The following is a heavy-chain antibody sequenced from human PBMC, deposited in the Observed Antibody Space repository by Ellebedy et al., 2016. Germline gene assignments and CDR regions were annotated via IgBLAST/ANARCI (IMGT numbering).Heavy chain of an antibody. V-gene: IGHV4-39*01. CDR2: IYYSGNT. CDR1: GGSISSSSYY. CDR3: ASTAARQPI. J-gene: IGHJ4*02. D-gene: IGHD6-6*01. Sequence: GSLRLSCTVSGGSISSSSYYWGWIRQPPGKGLEWIGNIYYSGNTYYNPSLKSRVTISLDTPKNQFSLKLSSVTAADTAVYYCASTAARQPIWGQGTLVTVSA.